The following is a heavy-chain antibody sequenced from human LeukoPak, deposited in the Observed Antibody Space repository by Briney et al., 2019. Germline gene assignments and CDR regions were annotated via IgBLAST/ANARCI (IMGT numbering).Heavy chain of an antibody. CDR2: INPNSGGT. CDR1: GYTFTGYY. CDR3: ARDRGGYYDSSGYYYGYNWFDP. Sequence: ASVKVSCKASGYTFTGYYMHWERQAPGQGLEWMGWINPNSGGTNYAQKFQGRVTMTRDTSISTAYMELSRLRSDDTAVYYCARDRGGYYDSSGYYYGYNWFDPWGQGTLVTVSS. V-gene: IGHV1-2*02. J-gene: IGHJ5*02. D-gene: IGHD3-22*01.